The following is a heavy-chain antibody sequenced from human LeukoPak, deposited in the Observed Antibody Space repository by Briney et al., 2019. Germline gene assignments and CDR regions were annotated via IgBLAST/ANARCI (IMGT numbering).Heavy chain of an antibody. V-gene: IGHV1-69*06. Sequence: EASVKVSCKASGGTFSSYAISWVRQAPGQGLEWMGGIIPIFGTANYAQKFQGRVTITADKSTSTAYMELSSLRSEDTAVYYCARPFPFTVVTPSVGFDYWGQGTLVTVSS. CDR1: GGTFSSYA. D-gene: IGHD4-23*01. CDR3: ARPFPFTVVTPSVGFDY. J-gene: IGHJ4*02. CDR2: IIPIFGTA.